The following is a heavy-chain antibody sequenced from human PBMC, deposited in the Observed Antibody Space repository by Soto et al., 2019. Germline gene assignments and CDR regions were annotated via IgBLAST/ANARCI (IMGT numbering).Heavy chain of an antibody. CDR3: ARWGNYDFWSGYYTSYYYGMDV. CDR2: ISSSSSTI. V-gene: IGHV3-48*02. CDR1: GFTFSNYS. J-gene: IGHJ6*02. D-gene: IGHD3-3*01. Sequence: PGGALRLSCAASGFTFSNYSMNWVRQAPGKGLEWVSYISSSSSTIYYADSVKGRFTISRDNAKNSLYLQMNSLRDEDTAVYYCARWGNYDFWSGYYTSYYYGMDVWGQGTTVTVSS.